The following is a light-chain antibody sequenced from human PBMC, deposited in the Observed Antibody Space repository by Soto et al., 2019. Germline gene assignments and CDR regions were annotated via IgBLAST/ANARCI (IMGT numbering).Light chain of an antibody. CDR3: QHYNSYSEA. CDR1: QTISSW. Sequence: DVQMTQSPSTLSASVGDRVSITCRASQTISSWLAWYQQKQGKAPKXLIYKASTLKSGVPSRFSGSGSGTELTITISSLQPDDGETYDCQHYNSYSEAFGQGTKVDIK. J-gene: IGKJ1*01. V-gene: IGKV1-5*03. CDR2: KAS.